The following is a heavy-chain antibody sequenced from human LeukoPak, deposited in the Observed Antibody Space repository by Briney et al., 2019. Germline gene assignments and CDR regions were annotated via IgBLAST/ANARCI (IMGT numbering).Heavy chain of an antibody. CDR1: GYTFTSYG. Sequence: ASVTVSCKASGYTFTSYGISWVRQAPGQGLEWMGWISAYNGNTNHAQKLQGRVTMTTDTSTSTAYMELRSLRSDDTAVYYCARDSGRDIVVVPASFDYWGQGTLVTVS. CDR3: ARDSGRDIVVVPASFDY. D-gene: IGHD2-2*01. V-gene: IGHV1-18*04. CDR2: ISAYNGNT. J-gene: IGHJ4*02.